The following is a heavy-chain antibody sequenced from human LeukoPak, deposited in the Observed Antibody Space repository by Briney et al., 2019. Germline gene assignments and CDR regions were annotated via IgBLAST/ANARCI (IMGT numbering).Heavy chain of an antibody. CDR2: IIPILGIA. D-gene: IGHD2-21*02. J-gene: IGHJ6*02. V-gene: IGHV1-69*04. Sequence: ASVKVSCKASGGTFSGYTSSWVRQAPGQGLEWMGRIIPILGIANYAQKFQGRVTITADKSTSTAYMELSSLRSEDTAVYYCARDPDCGGDCYPLGSNGMDVWGQGTTVTVSS. CDR1: GGTFSGYT. CDR3: ARDPDCGGDCYPLGSNGMDV.